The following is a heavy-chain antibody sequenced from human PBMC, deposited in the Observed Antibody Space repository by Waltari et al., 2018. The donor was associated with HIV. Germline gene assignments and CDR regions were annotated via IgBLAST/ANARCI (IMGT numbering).Heavy chain of an antibody. V-gene: IGHV5-51*01. CDR2: IYPGDSDT. Sequence: EVQLVQSGAEVTKPGESLKISCKGSGYSFTSYWIGWVRQMPGKGLEWMGIIYPGDSDTRYSPAGQGQVTISADKAISTAYLQWSSLKASDTAMYDCARVLNWGPRFGGLYYFDYWGQGTLVTVSS. J-gene: IGHJ4*02. D-gene: IGHD7-27*01. CDR1: GYSFTSYW. CDR3: ARVLNWGPRFGGLYYFDY.